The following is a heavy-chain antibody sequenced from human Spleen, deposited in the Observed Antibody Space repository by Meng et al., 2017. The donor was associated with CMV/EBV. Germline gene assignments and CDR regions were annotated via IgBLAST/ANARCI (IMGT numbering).Heavy chain of an antibody. D-gene: IGHD5-12*01. V-gene: IGHV4-30-4*02. J-gene: IGHJ4*02. CDR3: ARDSPGGYGYFDS. Sequence: WRQQLVKASYTLSLTCTVSDHFTTRADYLWSGIRQPPGQGLEWIGDIHYSGTTYYNPSLKSLIAISLDTSKNQFSLNLNSVTAAAAAVYYCARDSPGGYGYFDSWGQGTLVTVSS. CDR2: IHYSGTT. CDR1: DHFTTRADYL.